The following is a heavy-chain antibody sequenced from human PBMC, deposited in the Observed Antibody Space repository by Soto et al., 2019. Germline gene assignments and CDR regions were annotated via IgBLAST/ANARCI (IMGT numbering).Heavy chain of an antibody. J-gene: IGHJ5*02. CDR2: ISWDGGST. V-gene: IGHV3-43*01. D-gene: IGHD5-12*01. CDR1: GVTFEDYT. Sequence: EVQLVESGGVVVQPGGSLRLSCAASGVTFEDYTMHWVRQAPGKGLEWVSLISWDGGSTYYADSVKGRFTISRDNSKNTLYLQMNSLRAEDTAVYYCAKPYSGYDNNWFDPWGQGTLVTVSS. CDR3: AKPYSGYDNNWFDP.